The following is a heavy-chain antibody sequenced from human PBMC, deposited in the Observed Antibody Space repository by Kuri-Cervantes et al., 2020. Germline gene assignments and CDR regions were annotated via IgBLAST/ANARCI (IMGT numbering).Heavy chain of an antibody. CDR1: GFTFSNAW. CDR3: ARVLPKIPDYGGNWGWFDP. V-gene: IGHV3-15*01. D-gene: IGHD4-23*01. CDR2: IKSKTDGGTT. Sequence: GESLKISCAASGFTFSNAWMSWVRQAPGKGLEWVGRIKSKTDGGTTDYAAPVKGRFTISRDDSKNTLYLQMNSLRAEDTAVYYCARVLPKIPDYGGNWGWFDPWGQGTLVTVSS. J-gene: IGHJ5*02.